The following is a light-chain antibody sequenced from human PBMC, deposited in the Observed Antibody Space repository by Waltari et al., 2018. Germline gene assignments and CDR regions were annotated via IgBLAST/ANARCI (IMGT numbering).Light chain of an antibody. V-gene: IGLV2-23*01. Sequence: QSALTQPASVSGSPGQSITISCTGTSSDDGCYNLVSWYQQHPGKAPKLMIYEGSKWPSGVSDRFSGSKSGNTASLTISGLQAEDEADYYCCSYAGSSTVVFGGGTKLTVL. CDR3: CSYAGSSTVV. J-gene: IGLJ2*01. CDR2: EGS. CDR1: SSDDGCYNL.